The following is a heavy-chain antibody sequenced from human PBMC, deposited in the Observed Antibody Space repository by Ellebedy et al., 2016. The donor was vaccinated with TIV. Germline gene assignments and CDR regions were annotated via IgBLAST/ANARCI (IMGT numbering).Heavy chain of an antibody. CDR1: GGTFSSYA. Sequence: AASVKVSCKASGGTFSSYAISWVRQAPGQGLEWMGGIIPIFGTANYAQKFQGRVTITADESTSTAYMELSSLRSEDTAVYYCARDRKYYDFWSGYHRSYYYYGMDVWGQGTTVTVSS. D-gene: IGHD3-3*01. CDR3: ARDRKYYDFWSGYHRSYYYYGMDV. V-gene: IGHV1-69*13. CDR2: IIPIFGTA. J-gene: IGHJ6*02.